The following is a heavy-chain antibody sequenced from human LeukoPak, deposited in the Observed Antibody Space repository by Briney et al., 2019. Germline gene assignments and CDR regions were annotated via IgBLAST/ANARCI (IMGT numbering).Heavy chain of an antibody. D-gene: IGHD3-22*01. V-gene: IGHV1-69*13. CDR2: IIPIFGTA. J-gene: IGHJ4*02. Sequence: ASVQVSCKASGGTFSSYAISWVRQAPGQGLEWMGGIIPIFGTANYAQKFQGRVTITADESTSTAYMELSSLRSEDTAVYYCATPSNYYDSSGYYAFDYWGQGTLVTVFS. CDR3: ATPSNYYDSSGYYAFDY. CDR1: GGTFSSYA.